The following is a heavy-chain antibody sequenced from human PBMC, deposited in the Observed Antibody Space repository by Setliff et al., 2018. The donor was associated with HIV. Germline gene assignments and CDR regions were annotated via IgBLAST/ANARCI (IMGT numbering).Heavy chain of an antibody. D-gene: IGHD3-22*01. J-gene: IGHJ4*02. CDR1: GGSISSGSYY. CDR2: IYTSGST. V-gene: IGHV4-61*02. CDR3: ARDRLDGHDTSGYYYAY. Sequence: SETLSLTCTVSGGSISSGSYYWNWIRQPAGKGLEWIGRIYTSGSTNYNPSLKSRVTISVDTSRNQFSLKLSSVTAADTAVYYCARDRLDGHDTSGYYYAYWGQGTLVTVS.